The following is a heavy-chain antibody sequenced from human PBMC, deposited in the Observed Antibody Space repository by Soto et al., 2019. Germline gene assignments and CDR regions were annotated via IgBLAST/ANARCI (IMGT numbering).Heavy chain of an antibody. D-gene: IGHD1-26*01. CDR3: ARGVGSSPPRY. Sequence: ASVKVSCKASGYTFTSYYIHWVRQAPGQGLEWMGWINPITGGTNYAPKFQGRVTMTRDTSITTAYMELSRLRSDDTAVYYCARGVGSSPPRYWGRGTLVTVSS. CDR1: GYTFTSYY. J-gene: IGHJ4*02. CDR2: INPITGGT. V-gene: IGHV1-2*02.